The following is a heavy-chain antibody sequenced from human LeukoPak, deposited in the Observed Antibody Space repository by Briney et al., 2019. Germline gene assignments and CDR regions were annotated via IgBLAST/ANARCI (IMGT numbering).Heavy chain of an antibody. CDR1: GGSISSSSYY. D-gene: IGHD3-22*01. J-gene: IGHJ4*02. Sequence: SETLSLTCTVSGGSISSSSYYWGWIRQPPGKGLEWIGSIYYSGSTYYNPSLKSRVTISVDTSKNRFSLKLSSVTAADTAVYYCARDPPRDYYDSSGYSGYWGQGTLVTVSS. CDR3: ARDPPRDYYDSSGYSGY. CDR2: IYYSGST. V-gene: IGHV4-39*07.